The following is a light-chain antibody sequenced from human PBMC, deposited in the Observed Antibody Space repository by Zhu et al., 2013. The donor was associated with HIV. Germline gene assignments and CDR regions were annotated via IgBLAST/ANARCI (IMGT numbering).Light chain of an antibody. CDR3: SSYTTSNTGV. J-gene: IGLJ1*01. V-gene: IGLV2-14*01. Sequence: QSALTQPASVSGSPGQSITISCTGTSSDVGAYNYVSWYQHHPGKAPELMIFDVTNRPSGVSNRFSGSKSGNTASLTISGLQAEDEADYYCSSYTTSNTGVFGTGTRVTVL. CDR1: SSDVGAYNY. CDR2: DVT.